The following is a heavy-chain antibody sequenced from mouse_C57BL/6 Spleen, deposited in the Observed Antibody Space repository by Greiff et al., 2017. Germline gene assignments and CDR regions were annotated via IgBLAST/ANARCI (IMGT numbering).Heavy chain of an antibody. D-gene: IGHD1-1*01. CDR1: GFTFSDYY. Sequence: EVMLVESEGGLVQPGSSMQLSCTASGFTFSDYYMAWVRPVPEKGLEWVANINYDSSSTYYLDSLKSRFIISRDNAKNILDLQMSSLKSEDTATYYCARASHYGSLDYWGQGTTRTVSS. CDR3: ARASHYGSLDY. CDR2: INYDSSST. J-gene: IGHJ2*01. V-gene: IGHV5-16*01.